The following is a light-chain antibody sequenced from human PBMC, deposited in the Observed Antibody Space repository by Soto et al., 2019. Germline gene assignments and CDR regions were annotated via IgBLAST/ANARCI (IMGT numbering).Light chain of an antibody. CDR3: QQSYRS. V-gene: IGKV1-39*01. CDR2: AAS. J-gene: IGKJ1*01. Sequence: EIQMTSSPSSLSASVGDRVTISCRASQSISSYLNWYQQKPGKAPKLLIYAASSLQSGVPSRFSGSGSGTDFTLTISSLQPEDFATYYGQQSYRSFAQGTKVDVK. CDR1: QSISSY.